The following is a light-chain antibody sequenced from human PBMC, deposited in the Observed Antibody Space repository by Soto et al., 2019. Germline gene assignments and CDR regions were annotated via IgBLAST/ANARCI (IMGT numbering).Light chain of an antibody. CDR1: SSDVGGYNY. V-gene: IGLV2-8*01. Sequence: QSVLTQPPSASGSPGQSVTISCTGTSSDVGGYNYVSWYQQHPGKAPKLIISEVSKRPSGVPDRFSGSKSGNTASLTISGLQAEDEGDYYCTSFAPGRIYVFGSGTKVTVL. CDR2: EVS. J-gene: IGLJ1*01. CDR3: TSFAPGRIYV.